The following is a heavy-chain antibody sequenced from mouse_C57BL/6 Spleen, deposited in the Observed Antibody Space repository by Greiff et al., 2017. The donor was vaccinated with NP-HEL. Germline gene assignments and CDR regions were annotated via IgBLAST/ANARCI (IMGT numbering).Heavy chain of an antibody. J-gene: IGHJ4*01. D-gene: IGHD4-1*01. V-gene: IGHV1-82*01. CDR1: GYAFSSSW. CDR3: ERWDWDGAMDY. Sequence: QVQLQQSGPELVKPGASVKISCKASGYAFSSSWMNWVKQRPGKGLEWIGRIYPGDGDTNYNGKFKGKATLTADKSSSTAYMQLSSLTSEDSAVYVGERWDWDGAMDYWGQGTSVTVSS. CDR2: IYPGDGDT.